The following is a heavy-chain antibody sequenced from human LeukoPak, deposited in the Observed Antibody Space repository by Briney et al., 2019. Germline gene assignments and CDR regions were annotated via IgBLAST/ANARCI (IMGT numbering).Heavy chain of an antibody. V-gene: IGHV3-9*01. CDR1: GFTFDDYA. CDR3: ARSGDQDYYDTSGFDY. J-gene: IGHJ4*02. CDR2: ISWNSGSI. D-gene: IGHD3-22*01. Sequence: GGSLRLSCAASGFTFDDYAMHWVRQAPGKGLEWVSGISWNSGSIGYADSVKGRFTISRDNAKNSLYLQMNSLRAEDTAVYYCARSGDQDYYDTSGFDYWGQGTLVTVSS.